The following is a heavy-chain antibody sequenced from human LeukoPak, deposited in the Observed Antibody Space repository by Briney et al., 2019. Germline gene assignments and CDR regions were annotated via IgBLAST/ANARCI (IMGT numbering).Heavy chain of an antibody. Sequence: PGGSLILSCAASAFTFSSYWMHWGRQAPGKGLVWVSRINSDGSSTSYADSVKGRFTISRDNAKNTLYLQMNSLRAEDTAMYYCARGSDCSGGSCYSYWYFDLWGRGTLVTVSS. V-gene: IGHV3-74*01. J-gene: IGHJ2*01. CDR1: AFTFSSYW. D-gene: IGHD2-15*01. CDR2: INSDGSST. CDR3: ARGSDCSGGSCYSYWYFDL.